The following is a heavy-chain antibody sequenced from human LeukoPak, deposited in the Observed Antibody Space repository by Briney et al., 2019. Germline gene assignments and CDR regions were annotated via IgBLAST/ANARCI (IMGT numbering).Heavy chain of an antibody. V-gene: IGHV1-69*06. CDR3: ASPKSIMDYYYYMDV. J-gene: IGHJ6*03. CDR2: IIPIFGTA. CDR1: GGTFSSYA. Sequence: GASVKVSCKASGGTFSSYAISWVRQAPGQGLEWMGGIIPIFGTANYAQKFQGRVTITADKSTSTAYMELSSLRSEDTAVYYCASPKSIMDYYYYMDVWGKGTTVTVSS. D-gene: IGHD3-16*01.